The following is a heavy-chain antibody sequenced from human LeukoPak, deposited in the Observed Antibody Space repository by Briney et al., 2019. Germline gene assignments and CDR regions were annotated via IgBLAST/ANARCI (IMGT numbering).Heavy chain of an antibody. J-gene: IGHJ5*02. V-gene: IGHV3-15*07. CDR1: LLALSNAW. Sequence: GGGLTLSLVACLLALSNAWMNWVRQAPGKGLEWVGRSKSKTDGGTTDYAAHVKGRFTISRDDSKNTLYLQMHSLKTEDTAVYYCTTSRYSYGYGWFDPWGQGTLVTVSS. CDR3: TTSRYSYGYGWFDP. CDR2: SKSKTDGGTT. D-gene: IGHD5-18*01.